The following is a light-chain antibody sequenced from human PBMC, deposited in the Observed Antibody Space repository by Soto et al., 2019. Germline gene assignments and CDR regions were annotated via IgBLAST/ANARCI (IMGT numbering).Light chain of an antibody. Sequence: QSALAQPPSASGSPGQSVTISCTGTSSDVGGYDYVSWYQQHPGKAPKLMIYEVTIRPSGVSDRFSGSKSGNTASLTVSGLQAEDEPDSYCSSYTGGNPSYVFGTGTKVTV. CDR3: SSYTGGNPSYV. CDR1: SSDVGGYDY. CDR2: EVT. V-gene: IGLV2-8*01. J-gene: IGLJ1*01.